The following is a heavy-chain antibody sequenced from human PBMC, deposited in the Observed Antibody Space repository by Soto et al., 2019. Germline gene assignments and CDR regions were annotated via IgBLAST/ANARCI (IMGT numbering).Heavy chain of an antibody. CDR2: ISAYNGNT. J-gene: IGHJ4*02. D-gene: IGHD5-18*01. V-gene: IGHV1-18*01. CDR1: GYTFTGDR. CDR3: AILEEYSYGRHFDY. Sequence: ASVKLAWKASGYTFTGDRSGWVRQAHGQGLEWMGWISAYNGNTNYAQKLQGRVTMTTDTSTSTAYMELRSLRSDDTAVYYCAILEEYSYGRHFDYWGQGSLVISP.